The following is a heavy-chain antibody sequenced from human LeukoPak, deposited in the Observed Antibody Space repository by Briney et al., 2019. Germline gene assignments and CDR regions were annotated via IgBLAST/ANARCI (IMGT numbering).Heavy chain of an antibody. CDR2: IRYDGSNK. CDR1: GFTFSSYG. Sequence: GGSLRLSCAASGFTFSSYGMHWVRQAPGKGLEWVAFIRYDGSNKYYADSVKGRFTISRDNSKNTLYLQMNSLRAEDTAVYYCAKGDTAMAKYYYYYMDVWGKGTTVTVSS. V-gene: IGHV3-30*02. D-gene: IGHD5-18*01. J-gene: IGHJ6*03. CDR3: AKGDTAMAKYYYYYMDV.